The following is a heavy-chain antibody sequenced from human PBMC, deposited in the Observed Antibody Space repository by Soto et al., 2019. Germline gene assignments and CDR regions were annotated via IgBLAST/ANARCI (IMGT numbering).Heavy chain of an antibody. V-gene: IGHV4-4*02. Sequence: SETLSLTCAVSGGSISSSNWWSWVRQPPGKGLEWIGEIYHSGSTNYNPSLKSRVTISVDKSKNQFSLKLSSVTAADTAVYYCARDLRGSYGFYYYGMDVWGQGTTVTVSS. D-gene: IGHD5-18*01. J-gene: IGHJ6*02. CDR2: IYHSGST. CDR3: ARDLRGSYGFYYYGMDV. CDR1: GGSISSSNW.